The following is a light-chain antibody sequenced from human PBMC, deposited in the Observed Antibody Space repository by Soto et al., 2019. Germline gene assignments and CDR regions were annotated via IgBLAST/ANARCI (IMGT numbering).Light chain of an antibody. CDR2: GNS. Sequence: QSVLTQPPSVSGAPGQRVTISCTGSSSNIGAGYDVHWYQQLPGTAPKLLIYGNSNRPSGVPDRFSGSKSGTSASLAITGLQDEEEDDYYCPYSDSSLSGYVFGTGTKLTVL. V-gene: IGLV1-40*01. CDR3: PYSDSSLSGYV. J-gene: IGLJ1*01. CDR1: SSNIGAGYD.